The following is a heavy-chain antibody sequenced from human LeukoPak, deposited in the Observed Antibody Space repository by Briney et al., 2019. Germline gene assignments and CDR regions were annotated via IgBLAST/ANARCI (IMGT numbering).Heavy chain of an antibody. CDR2: IGGRDDRT. J-gene: IGHJ4*02. CDR3: AKGPVVPVATYFFDY. CDR1: GITLSNYG. V-gene: IGHV3-23*01. Sequence: GGSLRLSCAVSGITLSNYGMSWVRQAPGKGLEWVSIIGGRDDRTYYADSVKGRFAISRDNSKNILYLQMKSLSPEDTAIYYCAKGPVVPVATYFFDYWGQGTLVIVSS. D-gene: IGHD2-2*01.